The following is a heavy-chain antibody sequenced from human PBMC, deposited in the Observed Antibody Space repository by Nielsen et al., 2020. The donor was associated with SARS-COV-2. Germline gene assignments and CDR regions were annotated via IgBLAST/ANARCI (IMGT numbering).Heavy chain of an antibody. D-gene: IGHD3-10*01. Sequence: GESLKISCVASGFTFSSYDIRWVRQAPGKGLEWVSAIGSAGDTYYPGSVKGRFTISRENAKNSLYLQMNSLRAGDTAVYYCARGGYGWIGGGMDVWGQETTVTVSS. CDR1: GFTFSSYD. CDR3: ARGGYGWIGGGMDV. CDR2: IGSAGDT. J-gene: IGHJ6*02. V-gene: IGHV3-13*04.